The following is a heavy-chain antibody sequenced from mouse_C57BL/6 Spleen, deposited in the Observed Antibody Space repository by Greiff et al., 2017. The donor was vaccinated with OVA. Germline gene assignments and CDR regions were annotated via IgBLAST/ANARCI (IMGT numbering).Heavy chain of an antibody. V-gene: IGHV1-52*01. J-gene: IGHJ4*01. CDR2: IDPSDSET. CDR1: GYTFTSYW. D-gene: IGHD1-1*01. Sequence: QVQLQQPGAELVRPGSSVKLSCKASGYTFTSYWMHWVKQRPIQGLEWIGNIDPSDSETHYNQKFKDKATLTVDNSSSTAYMQLSSLTSEDSAVYYCARDYGSPYYAMDYWGQGTSVTVSS. CDR3: ARDYGSPYYAMDY.